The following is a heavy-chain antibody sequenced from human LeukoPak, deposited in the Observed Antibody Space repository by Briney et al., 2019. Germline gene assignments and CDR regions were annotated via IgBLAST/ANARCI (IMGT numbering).Heavy chain of an antibody. CDR3: ARVMSASVWRSYGSYDYYYYMDI. Sequence: GGSLRLSCAASGFTFSSYGMHWVRQAPGKGLEWVAKINQDGSEKYSVDSMKGRITISRDNAKNSLYLEMNSLRVEDTAVFYCARVMSASVWRSYGSYDYYYYMDIWGRGTTVTVSS. CDR1: GFTFSSYG. J-gene: IGHJ6*03. CDR2: INQDGSEK. D-gene: IGHD3-16*01. V-gene: IGHV3-7*01.